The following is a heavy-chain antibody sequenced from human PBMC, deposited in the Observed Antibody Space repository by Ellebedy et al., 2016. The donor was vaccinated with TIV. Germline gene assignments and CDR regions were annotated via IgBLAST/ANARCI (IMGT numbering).Heavy chain of an antibody. D-gene: IGHD3-10*01. CDR3: ARGEDTLVPHY. CDR2: IYYSGST. V-gene: IGHV4-59*12. CDR1: GGSISSYY. Sequence: SETLSLTXTVSGGSISSYYWSWIRQPPGKGLEWIGYIYYSGSTNYNPSLKSRVTISVDKSKHQFSLKLSSVTAADTAVYYCARGEDTLVPHYWGQGTLVTVSS. J-gene: IGHJ4*02.